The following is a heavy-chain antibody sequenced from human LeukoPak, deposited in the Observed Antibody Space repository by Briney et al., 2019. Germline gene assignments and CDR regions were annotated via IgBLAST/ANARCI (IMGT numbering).Heavy chain of an antibody. D-gene: IGHD6-13*01. V-gene: IGHV3-21*01. J-gene: IGHJ5*02. CDR2: ISSSSSYS. CDR3: AREGYSSSWYFQWFDP. CDR1: GFTFSSYS. Sequence: GGSLRLSCAASGFTFSSYSLNWVRQAPGQGLELVSSISSSSSYSYYPVPVKASHPISRHNAKNSLYLQMHSLRAEDTAVYYCAREGYSSSWYFQWFDPWGQGTLVSVSS.